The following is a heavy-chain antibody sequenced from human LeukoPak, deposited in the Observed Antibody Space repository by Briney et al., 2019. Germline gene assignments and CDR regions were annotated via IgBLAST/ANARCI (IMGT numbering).Heavy chain of an antibody. V-gene: IGHV3-11*04. Sequence: SGGSLRLSCAASGFTFSDYYMSWIRQAPGKGLEWVSYISSSGSTIYYADSVKGRFTISRDNAKNSLYLQMNSLRAEDTAVYYCARVSYGSGSSPPGDFDYWGQGTLVTVSS. CDR2: ISSSGSTI. CDR1: GFTFSDYY. D-gene: IGHD3-10*01. CDR3: ARVSYGSGSSPPGDFDY. J-gene: IGHJ4*02.